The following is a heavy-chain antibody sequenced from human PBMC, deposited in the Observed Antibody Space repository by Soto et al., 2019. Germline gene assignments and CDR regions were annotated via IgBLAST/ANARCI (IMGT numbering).Heavy chain of an antibody. D-gene: IGHD3-3*01. CDR2: ISGSGGST. CDR3: AGLPQDYDFWSGYPAPHFDY. V-gene: IGHV3-23*01. Sequence: GGSLRLSCAASGFTFSSYAMSWVRQAPGKGLEWVSAISGSGGSTYYADSVKGRFTISRDNSKNTLYLQMNSLRAEDTAVYYCAGLPQDYDFWSGYPAPHFDYWGQGTLVTVSS. CDR1: GFTFSSYA. J-gene: IGHJ4*02.